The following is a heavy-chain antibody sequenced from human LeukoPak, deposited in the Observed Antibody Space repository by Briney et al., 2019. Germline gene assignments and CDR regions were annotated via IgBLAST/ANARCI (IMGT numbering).Heavy chain of an antibody. J-gene: IGHJ4*02. V-gene: IGHV3-21*01. CDR2: ISSSSSYI. CDR1: GFTFSSYS. D-gene: IGHD3-22*01. Sequence: GGSLRLSCSASGFTFSSYSMNEVRQAPGKGLEWVSSISSSSSYIYYPDSVKGRFTISRDNDKNSLYLQMNSLRAEETAVYYCAREGGYYDSSGYYWSLTENHNSYYFDYWGQGTLVTVSS. CDR3: AREGGYYDSSGYYWSLTENHNSYYFDY.